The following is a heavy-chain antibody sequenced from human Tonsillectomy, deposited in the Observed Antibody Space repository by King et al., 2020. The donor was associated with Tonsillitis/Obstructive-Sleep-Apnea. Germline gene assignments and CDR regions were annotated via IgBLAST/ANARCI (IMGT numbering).Heavy chain of an antibody. J-gene: IGHJ4*02. D-gene: IGHD2-2*01. CDR1: GYSFTNSW. V-gene: IGHV5-51*01. CDR2: IYPGDSNT. Sequence: VQLVESGAEVKKPGESLKISCKGFGYSFTNSWIGWVRQMPGKGLEWMGIIYPGDSNTRYSPSFQGQVTISADKSISPVYLPWRSLKASDTAIYYCARVYCINTRGYAPFDHWGPGTLVTVAA. CDR3: ARVYCINTRGYAPFDH.